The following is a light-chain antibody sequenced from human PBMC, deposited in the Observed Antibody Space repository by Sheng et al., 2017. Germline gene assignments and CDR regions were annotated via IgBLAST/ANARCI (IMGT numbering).Light chain of an antibody. Sequence: EIVLTQSPGTLSLSPGEGGTLSCRASQSVSSSHLAWYQQKPGQAPRRLIYGASSRATGIPDRFSGSGSGTDFTLTISRLEPEDFAVYYCQQYGSSPYSFGQGTKLEIK. CDR1: QSVSSSH. J-gene: IGKJ2*03. CDR3: QQYGSSPYS. CDR2: GAS. V-gene: IGKV3-20*01.